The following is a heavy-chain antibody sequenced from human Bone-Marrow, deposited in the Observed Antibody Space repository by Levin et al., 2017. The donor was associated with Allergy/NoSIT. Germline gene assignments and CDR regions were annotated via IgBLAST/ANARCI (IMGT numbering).Heavy chain of an antibody. CDR2: IKVSDGTK. Sequence: GASVKVSCRPSGYTFNNYYIHWVRQAPGQGLEWMGVIKVSDGTKRYSQRFQGRVTLTRDTSTGIVYMDLSSLRSDDTAVYYCAREADYSNPDAVGAYGMDGWGQGTTVTVAS. V-gene: IGHV1-46*02. J-gene: IGHJ6*02. CDR1: GYTFNNYY. CDR3: AREADYSNPDAVGAYGMDG. D-gene: IGHD4-11*01.